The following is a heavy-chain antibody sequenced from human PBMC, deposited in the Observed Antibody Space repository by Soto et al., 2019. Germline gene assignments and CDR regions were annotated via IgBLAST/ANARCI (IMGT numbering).Heavy chain of an antibody. V-gene: IGHV5-51*01. Sequence: GESLKISCKGSGYNFAGYWIAWVRQMPGKGLELMGIIYPSDSDTRYRPSFQGQVTISADKSISSAYLQWSSLRASDTAMYYCARGGVSPRTFDYWGQGTPVTVSS. J-gene: IGHJ4*02. CDR2: IYPSDSDT. CDR3: ARGGVSPRTFDY. CDR1: GYNFAGYW. D-gene: IGHD3-3*01.